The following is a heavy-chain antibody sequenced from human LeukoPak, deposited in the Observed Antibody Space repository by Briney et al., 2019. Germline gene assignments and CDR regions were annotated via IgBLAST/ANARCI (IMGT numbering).Heavy chain of an antibody. Sequence: ASVKVSCKASGDTFTNYHMHWVRQAPGQGLEWMGIINPSGGSTSYAQKFQGRVTMTRDMSTSTVYMELSSLRSEDTAVYYCARTHYDILTGYYSRDLDYWGQGTLVTVSS. CDR2: INPSGGST. J-gene: IGHJ4*02. V-gene: IGHV1-46*01. CDR1: GDTFTNYH. CDR3: ARTHYDILTGYYSRDLDY. D-gene: IGHD3-9*01.